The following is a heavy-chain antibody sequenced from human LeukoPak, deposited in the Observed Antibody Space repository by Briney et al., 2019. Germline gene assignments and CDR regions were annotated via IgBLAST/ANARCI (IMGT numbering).Heavy chain of an antibody. V-gene: IGHV3-74*01. CDR2: IKNDGSST. D-gene: IGHD3-3*01. J-gene: IGHJ4*02. Sequence: PGGSLRLSCVASGFTFSSHWMHWVRQAPGKGLLWVSRIKNDGSSTSYADSVKGRFTVSRDNAKNTLYLQMNSLRAEDTAIYYCARDERLLSFLKWGQGTLVTVSS. CDR1: GFTFSSHW. CDR3: ARDERLLSFLK.